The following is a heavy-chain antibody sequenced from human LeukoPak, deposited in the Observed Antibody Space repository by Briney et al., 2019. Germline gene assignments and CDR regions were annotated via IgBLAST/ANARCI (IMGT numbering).Heavy chain of an antibody. V-gene: IGHV1-2*02. Sequence: ASVKVSCKASGYTFTGYYMHWVRQAPGQGLEWMGWINPNSGGRNYAQKFQGSVTITRDTSISTAYMELSRLRSDDTAVYYRARDKDSSSWYKAGFDPWGQGTLVTVSS. CDR2: INPNSGGR. D-gene: IGHD6-13*01. J-gene: IGHJ5*02. CDR1: GYTFTGYY. CDR3: ARDKDSSSWYKAGFDP.